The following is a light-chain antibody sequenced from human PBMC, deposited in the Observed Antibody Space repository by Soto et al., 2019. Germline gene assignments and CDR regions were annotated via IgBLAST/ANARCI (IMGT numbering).Light chain of an antibody. CDR3: QRYNSAPWT. J-gene: IGKJ1*01. CDR1: QGISNS. V-gene: IGKV1-27*01. Sequence: DIQMTQSPSSLSASVGDRVTITCRASQGISNSLAWYQQKPGKVPHLLIYAVSTLPSGVPSRFSGSGSGTDFTLTISSLQPEDVATYYCQRYNSAPWTFGQGTKVEIK. CDR2: AVS.